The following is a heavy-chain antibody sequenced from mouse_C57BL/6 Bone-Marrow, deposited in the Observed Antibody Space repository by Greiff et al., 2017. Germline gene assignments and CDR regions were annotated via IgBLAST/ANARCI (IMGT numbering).Heavy chain of an antibody. CDR2: ISSGGSYT. Sequence: EVMLVESGGDLVKPGGSLKLSCAASGFTFSSYGMSWVRQTPDKRLEWVATISSGGSYTYYPDSVKGRFTISRDNAKNTLYLQMSSLKSEDTAMYYCARTTVVADWYFGVWGTGTTVTVSS. D-gene: IGHD1-1*01. V-gene: IGHV5-6*01. CDR3: ARTTVVADWYFGV. J-gene: IGHJ1*03. CDR1: GFTFSSYG.